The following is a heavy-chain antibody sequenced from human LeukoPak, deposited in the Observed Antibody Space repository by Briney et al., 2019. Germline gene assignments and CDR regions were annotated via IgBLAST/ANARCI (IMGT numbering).Heavy chain of an antibody. V-gene: IGHV3-21*01. Sequence: PGGSLRLSCAASGFTFNIYNMNWVRQAPGKGLEWVSSISSSSSYIYYADSVKGRLTISRDNAKNSLYLQMNSLRAEGTAVYYCARATFDSSGPAFDPWGQGTLVTVSS. CDR3: ARATFDSSGPAFDP. CDR2: ISSSSSYI. CDR1: GFTFNIYN. D-gene: IGHD3-22*01. J-gene: IGHJ5*02.